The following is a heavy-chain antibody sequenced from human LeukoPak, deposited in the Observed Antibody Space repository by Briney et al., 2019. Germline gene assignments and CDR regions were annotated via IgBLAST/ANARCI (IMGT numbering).Heavy chain of an antibody. CDR1: GGSISSYY. Sequence: SETLSLTCTVSGGSISSYYWSWIRQPPGKGLEWIGYIYYTGSTNYNPSLKSRVTISGDTSKNQFSLKLSSVTAADTAVYYCARIGNYYFDYWGQGTLVTVSS. CDR3: ARIGNYYFDY. J-gene: IGHJ4*02. D-gene: IGHD1-1*01. V-gene: IGHV4-59*01. CDR2: IYYTGST.